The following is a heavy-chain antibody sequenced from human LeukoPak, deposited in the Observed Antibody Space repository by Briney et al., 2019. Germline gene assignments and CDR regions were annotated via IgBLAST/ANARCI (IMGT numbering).Heavy chain of an antibody. Sequence: ASVKVSCKASGYTFTSYGISWVRQAPGQGLEWMGWISAYNGNTNYAQRLQGRVTMTTDTSTTTAYMELRSLTSDDTAVYFCARGPHHFYGMDVWGQGTTVTVS. V-gene: IGHV1-18*04. CDR2: ISAYNGNT. D-gene: IGHD1-14*01. CDR3: ARGPHHFYGMDV. CDR1: GYTFTSYG. J-gene: IGHJ6*02.